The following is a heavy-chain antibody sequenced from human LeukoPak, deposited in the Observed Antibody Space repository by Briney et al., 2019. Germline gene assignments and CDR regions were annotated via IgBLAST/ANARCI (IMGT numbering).Heavy chain of an antibody. CDR3: ARADVVDTAMAQPPHDALDT. Sequence: PSQTLSLTCAVYGGSFSGYYWSWLRQPPGKGLEWIGEINHSGSTNYNPSLESRVTISVDTSKNQFSLKLSSVTAADTAVYYCARADVVDTAMAQPPHDALDTWGQGTMVTVSS. D-gene: IGHD5-18*01. J-gene: IGHJ3*02. V-gene: IGHV4-34*01. CDR2: INHSGST. CDR1: GGSFSGYY.